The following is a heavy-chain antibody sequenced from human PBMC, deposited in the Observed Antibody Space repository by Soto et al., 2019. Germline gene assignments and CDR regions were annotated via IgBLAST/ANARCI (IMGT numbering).Heavy chain of an antibody. J-gene: IGHJ4*02. Sequence: SVKVSCKASGGTYNTFAISWVRQAPGQGLEWMGGIIPVHGPAFYAQKFQGRVTITADKSTTTAYLELTSLRSEDTAVYYCVRATKRYFDYWGQGTLVTVSS. CDR3: VRATKRYFDY. CDR1: GGTYNTFA. CDR2: IIPVHGPA. V-gene: IGHV1-69*10.